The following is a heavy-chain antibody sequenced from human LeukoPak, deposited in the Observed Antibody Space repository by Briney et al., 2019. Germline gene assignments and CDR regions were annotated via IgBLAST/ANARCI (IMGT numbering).Heavy chain of an antibody. CDR2: ISGSGGST. D-gene: IGHD1-26*01. CDR1: GFTFSSYA. V-gene: IGHV3-23*01. CDR3: AKRVGATILYYFDY. J-gene: IGHJ4*02. Sequence: GSLRLSCTASGFTFSSYAMSWVRQAPGRGLEWVSAISGSGGSTYYADSVKGRFTISRDNSKNTLYLQMNSLRAEDTAVYYCAKRVGATILYYFDYWGQGTLVTVSS.